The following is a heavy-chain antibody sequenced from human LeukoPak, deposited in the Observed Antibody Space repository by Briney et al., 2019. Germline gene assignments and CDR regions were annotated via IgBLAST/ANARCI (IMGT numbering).Heavy chain of an antibody. D-gene: IGHD4-17*01. Sequence: PSETLSLTCAVYGGSFSGYYWSWIRQPPGKGLEWIGEINHSESTNYNPSLKSRVTISVDTSKNQFSLKLSSVTAADTAVYYCARGRYGDYVDFDYWGQGTLVTVSS. CDR2: INHSEST. CDR1: GGSFSGYY. J-gene: IGHJ4*02. CDR3: ARGRYGDYVDFDY. V-gene: IGHV4-34*01.